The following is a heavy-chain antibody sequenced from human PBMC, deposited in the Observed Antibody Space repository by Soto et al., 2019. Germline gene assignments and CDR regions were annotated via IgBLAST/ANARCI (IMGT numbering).Heavy chain of an antibody. V-gene: IGHV4-30-4*01. CDR3: ARDLGYRYSCGLIDY. J-gene: IGHJ4*02. D-gene: IGHD5-18*01. CDR2: IYYSGST. CDR1: GGSISSGDYY. Sequence: SETLSLTCTVSGGSISSGDYYWSWIRQPPGKGLEWIGYIYYSGSTYYNPSLKSRVTISVDTSKNQFSLKLSSVTAADTAVYYCARDLGYRYSCGLIDYWGQGTLVTVSS.